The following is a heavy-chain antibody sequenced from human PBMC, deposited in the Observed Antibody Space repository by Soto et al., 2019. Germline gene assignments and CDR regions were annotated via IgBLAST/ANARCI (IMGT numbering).Heavy chain of an antibody. CDR2: ISSSGSFM. J-gene: IGHJ4*02. Sequence: GGSLRLSCAASGFSSSSDSMGWVRQAPGKGLEWVSSISSSGSFMNYADSVKGRFTISRDNAKNSLYLQMSGLKDEDTAVYYCARDPPTGTTLDWADSWGQGTLVTVSS. D-gene: IGHD1-7*01. CDR1: GFSSSSDS. CDR3: ARDPPTGTTLDWADS. V-gene: IGHV3-21*01.